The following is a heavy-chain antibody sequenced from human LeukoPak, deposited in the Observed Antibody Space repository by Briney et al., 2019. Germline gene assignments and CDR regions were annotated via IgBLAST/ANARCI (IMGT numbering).Heavy chain of an antibody. J-gene: IGHJ5*02. CDR2: INHSGSA. V-gene: IGHV4-34*01. D-gene: IGHD3-10*01. CDR3: ARDSMVRGVRTPCFWFDP. CDR1: GGSFSGYY. Sequence: PSETLSLTCAVCGGSFSGYYWSWLRQPPGKGLEWIGEINHSGSANYNQSLKSRVTISVGTSKNQLSLTLSSVTAADRAVYYCARDSMVRGVRTPCFWFDPWGQGTLVTVSS.